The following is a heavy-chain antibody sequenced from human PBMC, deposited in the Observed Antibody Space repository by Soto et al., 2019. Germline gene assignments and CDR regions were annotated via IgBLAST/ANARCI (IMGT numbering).Heavy chain of an antibody. CDR2: ISAYNGNT. D-gene: IGHD6-13*01. J-gene: IGHJ5*02. CDR3: ARKLSSSCYNNWFDP. CDR1: GYTFTSYG. V-gene: IGHV1-18*01. Sequence: ASVKVSCKASGYTFTSYGISWVRQAPGQGLEWMGWISAYNGNTNYAQKLQGRVTMTTDTSTSTAYMELRSLRSDDTAVYYCARKLSSSCYNNWFDPWGQGTLVTVSS.